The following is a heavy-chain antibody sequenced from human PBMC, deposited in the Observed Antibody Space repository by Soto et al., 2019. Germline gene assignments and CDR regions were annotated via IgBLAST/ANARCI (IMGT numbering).Heavy chain of an antibody. D-gene: IGHD2-21*01. CDR1: GFTFTNYA. Sequence: QVQLVESGGGVVQPRRSLRLSCVASGFTFTNYAMHWVRQAPGKGLEWVALISYDGINKYYADSVKGRFTISRDNSKNTLYLQLNGLRVEDTAVYYCARAPLPYIVYGMDVWGQGTTVTVSS. V-gene: IGHV3-30-3*01. CDR3: ARAPLPYIVYGMDV. CDR2: ISYDGINK. J-gene: IGHJ6*02.